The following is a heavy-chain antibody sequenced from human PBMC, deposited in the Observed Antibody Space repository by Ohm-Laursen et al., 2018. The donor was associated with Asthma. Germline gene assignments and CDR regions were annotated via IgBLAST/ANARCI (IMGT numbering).Heavy chain of an antibody. V-gene: IGHV1-46*03. D-gene: IGHD1-26*01. CDR2: INPSGGST. CDR3: AREGATIADI. Sequence: ASVKVSCKVSGYTFTGYYMHWVRQAPGQGLEWMGIINPSGGSTSYAQKFQGRVTMTRDTSTGTVYMELRSLRSEDTAVYYCAREGATIADIWGQGTMVTVSS. J-gene: IGHJ3*02. CDR1: GYTFTGYY.